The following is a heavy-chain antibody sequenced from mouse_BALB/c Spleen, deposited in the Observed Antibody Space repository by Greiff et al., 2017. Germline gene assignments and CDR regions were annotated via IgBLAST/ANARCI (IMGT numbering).Heavy chain of an antibody. V-gene: IGHV14-3*02. J-gene: IGHJ3*01. CDR1: GFNIKDTY. Sequence: EVKLMESGAELVKPGASVKLSCTASGFNIKDTYMHWVKQRPEQGLEWIGRIDPANGNTKYDPKFQGKATITADTSSNTAYLQLSSLTSEDTAVYYCARGSYDWFAYWGQGTLVTVSA. D-gene: IGHD2-12*01. CDR2: IDPANGNT. CDR3: ARGSYDWFAY.